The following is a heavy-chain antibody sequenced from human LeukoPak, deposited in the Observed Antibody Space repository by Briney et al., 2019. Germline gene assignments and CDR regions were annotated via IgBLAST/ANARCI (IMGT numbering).Heavy chain of an antibody. CDR3: ARGRTGYSSSWSRDHYFDY. V-gene: IGHV3-20*04. CDR2: INWNGGST. Sequence: GGSLRLSCAASGFTFNNYAMSWVRQAPGKGLEWVSGINWNGGSTGYADSVKGRFTISRDNAKNSLYLQMNSLRAEDTALYYCARGRTGYSSSWSRDHYFDYWGQGTLVTVSS. CDR1: GFTFNNYA. D-gene: IGHD6-13*01. J-gene: IGHJ4*02.